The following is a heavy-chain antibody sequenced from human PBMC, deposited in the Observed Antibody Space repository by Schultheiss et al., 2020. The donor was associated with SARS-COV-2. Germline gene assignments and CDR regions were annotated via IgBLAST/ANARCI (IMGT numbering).Heavy chain of an antibody. CDR1: GGSISSYY. Sequence: SETLSLTCTVSGGSISSYYWSWIRQPPGKGLEWIGEINHSGSTNYNPSLKSRVTISVDMSKNQFSLKLSSVTAADTAVYYCAGTVKLKYYFDYWGQGTLVTVSS. J-gene: IGHJ4*02. D-gene: IGHD4-17*01. V-gene: IGHV4-34*01. CDR2: INHSGST. CDR3: AGTVKLKYYFDY.